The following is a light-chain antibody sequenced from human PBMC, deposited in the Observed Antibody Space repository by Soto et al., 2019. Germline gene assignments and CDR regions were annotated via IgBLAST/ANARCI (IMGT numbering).Light chain of an antibody. J-gene: IGKJ1*01. CDR1: QGISSR. CDR3: QQANNFPWT. Sequence: DIQMTQSPSSVSASVGDRVTITCRASQGISSRVAWYHQKPGTPPKRLIYAASTLQSGVPSRFSGSGSGTDFTLTVSSLQPEDFATYYCQQANNFPWTFGQGTKVAIK. CDR2: AAS. V-gene: IGKV1-12*01.